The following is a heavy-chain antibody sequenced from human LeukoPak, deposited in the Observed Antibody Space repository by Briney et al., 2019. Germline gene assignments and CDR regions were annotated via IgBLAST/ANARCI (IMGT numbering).Heavy chain of an antibody. D-gene: IGHD3-22*01. CDR2: IQYDGSNK. CDR3: ANVDYYDSSGSLDY. J-gene: IGHJ4*02. Sequence: GGSLRLSCAASGFTFSSYGMHWVRQAPGKGLEWVAFIQYDGSNKYYADSVKGRFTISRDNSKNTLYLQMNSLRAEDTAVYYCANVDYYDSSGSLDYWGQGTLVTVSS. V-gene: IGHV3-30*02. CDR1: GFTFSSYG.